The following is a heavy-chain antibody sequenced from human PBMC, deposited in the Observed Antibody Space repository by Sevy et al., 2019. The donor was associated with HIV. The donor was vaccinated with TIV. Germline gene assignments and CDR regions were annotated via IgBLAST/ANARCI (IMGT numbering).Heavy chain of an antibody. CDR3: ARDRQGDLDY. CDR1: GFTFSSYA. V-gene: IGHV3-30-3*01. J-gene: IGHJ4*02. CDR2: ISYDGSNK. D-gene: IGHD2-21*01. Sequence: GGSLRLTCAASGFTFSSYAMHWVRQAPGKGLEWVAVISYDGSNKYYADSVKGRFTISRDNSKNTLYLQMNSLRAEDTAVYYCARDRQGDLDYWGQGTLVTVSS.